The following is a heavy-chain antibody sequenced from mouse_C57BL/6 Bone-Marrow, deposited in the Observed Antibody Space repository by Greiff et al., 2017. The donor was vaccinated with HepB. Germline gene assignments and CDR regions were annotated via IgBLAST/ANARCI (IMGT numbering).Heavy chain of an antibody. D-gene: IGHD1-1*01. CDR2: IDPETGGT. CDR1: GYTFTDYE. J-gene: IGHJ4*01. CDR3: TRWGTVVATDYYAMDY. Sequence: VKLMESGAELVRPGASVTLSCKASGYTFTDYEMHWVKQTPVHGLEWIGAIDPETGGTAYNQKFKGKAILTADKSSSTAYMELRSLTSEDSAVYYYTRWGTVVATDYYAMDYWGQGTSVTVSS. V-gene: IGHV1-15*01.